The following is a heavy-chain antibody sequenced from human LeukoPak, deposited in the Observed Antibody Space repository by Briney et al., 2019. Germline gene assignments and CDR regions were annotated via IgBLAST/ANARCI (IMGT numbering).Heavy chain of an antibody. Sequence: GGSLRLSCAASGFTFTSYWMGWARQAPGKGLEWVANIKQDGSEKYCVDSVKGRFTISRDNTKNSLYLQMNSLRAEDTAVYYCARERTGALDYWGQGTLVTVSS. V-gene: IGHV3-7*01. CDR1: GFTFTSYW. D-gene: IGHD7-27*01. CDR2: IKQDGSEK. CDR3: ARERTGALDY. J-gene: IGHJ4*02.